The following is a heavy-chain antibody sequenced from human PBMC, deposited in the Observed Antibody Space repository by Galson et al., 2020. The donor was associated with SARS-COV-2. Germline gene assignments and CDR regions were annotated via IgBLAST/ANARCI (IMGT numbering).Heavy chain of an antibody. CDR2: ISGSGGST. CDR3: AKGRIVVVTANYYFDY. J-gene: IGHJ4*02. Sequence: GVLKISCAASGFTFSSYAMSWVRQAPGKGLEWVSAISGSGGSTYYADSVKGRFTISRDNSKNTLYLQMNSLRAEDTAVYYCAKGRIVVVTANYYFDYWGQGTLVTVSS. D-gene: IGHD2-21*02. CDR1: GFTFSSYA. V-gene: IGHV3-23*01.